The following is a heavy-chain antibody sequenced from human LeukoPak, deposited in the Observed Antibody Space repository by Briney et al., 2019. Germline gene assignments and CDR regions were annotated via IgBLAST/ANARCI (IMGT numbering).Heavy chain of an antibody. J-gene: IGHJ4*02. CDR3: AKHGGDAFGELPHY. V-gene: IGHV3-30*02. CDR2: IRSAASNE. Sequence: GGSLRLSCAASGFTFSNYGMHWVRQAPGKGLEWVAFIRSAASNEFYADSVKGRFTISRDDFENTLYLQMNSLRPEDTAVYYCAKHGGDAFGELPHYWGQGTLVIVSS. CDR1: GFTFSNYG. D-gene: IGHD3-10*01.